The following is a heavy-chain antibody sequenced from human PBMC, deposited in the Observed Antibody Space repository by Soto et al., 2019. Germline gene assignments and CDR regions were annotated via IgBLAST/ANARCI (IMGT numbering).Heavy chain of an antibody. CDR1: GGTFSSYA. J-gene: IGHJ4*02. CDR3: ARDSSIMTTLPYYFDY. D-gene: IGHD3-16*01. Sequence: QVQLVQSGAEVKKPGSSVKVSCKASGGTFSSYAISWVRQAPGQGLEWMGGLIPIFGTANYAQKFQGRVTITADESTSTAYMELSSLRSDDTAVYYCARDSSIMTTLPYYFDYWGQGTLVTVSS. V-gene: IGHV1-69*01. CDR2: LIPIFGTA.